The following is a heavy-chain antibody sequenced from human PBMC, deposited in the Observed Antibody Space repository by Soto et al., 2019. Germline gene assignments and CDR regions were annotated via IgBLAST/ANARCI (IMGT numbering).Heavy chain of an antibody. CDR1: GFTFSSYE. CDR3: ARELPPDL. D-gene: IGHD2-15*01. CDR2: LNSYGNII. J-gene: IGHJ5*02. Sequence: GGSLRLSCTASGFTFSSYEMNWVRQAPGKGLEWISYLNSYGNIINYADSVRGRFTISRDISKNILFLQMNNLRAEDSAIYYCARELPPDLWGQGTLVTVSS. V-gene: IGHV3-48*03.